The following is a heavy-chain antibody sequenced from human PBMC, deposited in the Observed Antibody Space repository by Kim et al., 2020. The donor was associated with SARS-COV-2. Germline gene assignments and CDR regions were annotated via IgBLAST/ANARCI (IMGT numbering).Heavy chain of an antibody. CDR1: GFTFSSYG. J-gene: IGHJ4*02. Sequence: GGSLRLSCAASGFTFSSYGMHWVRQAPGKGLEWVAVISYDGSNKYYADSVKGRFTISRDNSKNTLYLLMNSLRAEDTAVYYCAQEAMGWGQGTLVTVSS. CDR3: AQEAMG. CDR2: ISYDGSNK. V-gene: IGHV3-30*18. D-gene: IGHD1-26*01.